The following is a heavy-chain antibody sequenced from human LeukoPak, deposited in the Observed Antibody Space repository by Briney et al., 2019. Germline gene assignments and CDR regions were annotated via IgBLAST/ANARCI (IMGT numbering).Heavy chain of an antibody. J-gene: IGHJ6*03. CDR2: INHSGST. CDR3: ARVRSGAAAGRWEIYYYYYYMDV. V-gene: IGHV4-34*01. Sequence: SETLSLTCALYGGSFSGYYWSWIRQPPGKGLEWIGEINHSGSTNYNPSLKSRVTISVDTSKNQFSLKLSSVTAADTAVYYCARVRSGAAAGRWEIYYYYYYMDVWGKGTTVTVSS. CDR1: GGSFSGYY. D-gene: IGHD6-13*01.